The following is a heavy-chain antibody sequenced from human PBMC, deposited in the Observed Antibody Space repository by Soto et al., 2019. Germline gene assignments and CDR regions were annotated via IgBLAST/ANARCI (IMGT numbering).Heavy chain of an antibody. J-gene: IGHJ5*02. CDR1: GFTFSGSA. D-gene: IGHD3-22*01. CDR2: IRSKTNSYAT. V-gene: IGHV3-73*01. CDR3: TRDPRNYYDISVSANWFDP. Sequence: PGGSLRLSCAASGFTFSGSAMHWVRQASGKGLEWVGRIRSKTNSYATAYAASVKGMFTISRDDAKNTAYLQMNSLKIEDTAVYYCTRDPRNYYDISVSANWFDPWGQGTLVTVSS.